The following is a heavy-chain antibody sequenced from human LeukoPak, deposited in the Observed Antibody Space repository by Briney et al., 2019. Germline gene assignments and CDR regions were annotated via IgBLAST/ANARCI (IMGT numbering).Heavy chain of an antibody. CDR2: ISSSSSTI. J-gene: IGHJ4*02. CDR3: ARESETSGWYDY. Sequence: GGSLRLPCAASGFTFSSYSMNWVRQAPGKGLEWVSYISSSSSTIYYADSVRGRFTISRDNTRKSLSLQMSSLRSEDTALYYCARESETSGWYDYWGQGTLVTVSS. V-gene: IGHV3-48*04. CDR1: GFTFSSYS. D-gene: IGHD6-19*01.